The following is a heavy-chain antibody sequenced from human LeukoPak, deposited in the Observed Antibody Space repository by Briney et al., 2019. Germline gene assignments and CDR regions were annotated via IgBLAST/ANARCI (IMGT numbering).Heavy chain of an antibody. CDR1: GGSISSSSYY. D-gene: IGHD3-22*01. Sequence: SETLSLTCTVSGGSISSSSYYWGWIRQPPGKGLEWIGSIYYSGSTYYNPSLKSRVTISVDTSKNQLSLKLSSVTAADTAVYYCARHYYDSSGYPIWGQGTMVTVSS. V-gene: IGHV4-39*01. CDR3: ARHYYDSSGYPI. J-gene: IGHJ3*02. CDR2: IYYSGST.